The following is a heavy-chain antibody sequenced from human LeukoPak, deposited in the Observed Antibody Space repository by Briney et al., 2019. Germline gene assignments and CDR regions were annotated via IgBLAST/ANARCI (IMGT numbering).Heavy chain of an antibody. Sequence: SSVKVSCKASGGTFSSYAISWVRQAPGQGLEWMGRIIPIFGTANYAQKFQGRVTITTDESTSTAYMELSSLRSEDTAVYYCAASRTPSPEYEDDAFDIWGQGTMVTVSS. J-gene: IGHJ3*02. CDR3: AASRTPSPEYEDDAFDI. V-gene: IGHV1-69*05. D-gene: IGHD2-15*01. CDR2: IIPIFGTA. CDR1: GGTFSSYA.